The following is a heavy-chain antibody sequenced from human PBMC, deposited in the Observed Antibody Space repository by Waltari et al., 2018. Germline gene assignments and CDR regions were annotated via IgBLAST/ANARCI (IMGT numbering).Heavy chain of an antibody. CDR2: INTENGIT. CDR3: ARKFAGGRDWFDP. CDR1: GYSFTAYT. V-gene: IGHV1-3*04. Sequence: QVQLVQSGTEVKKPGASVKISCAASGYSFTAYTLQWVRQAPGQGLEWMGWINTENGITKYAQNFQGRVTVTRDTSARTGDMELRSLTTEDTAVYYCARKFAGGRDWFDPWGQGTLVTVTS. J-gene: IGHJ5*02. D-gene: IGHD3-16*01.